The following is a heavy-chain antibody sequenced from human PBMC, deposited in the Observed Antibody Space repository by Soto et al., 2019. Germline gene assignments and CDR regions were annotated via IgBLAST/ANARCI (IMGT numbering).Heavy chain of an antibody. J-gene: IGHJ6*02. V-gene: IGHV3-23*01. D-gene: IGHD3-3*01. CDR3: VKDRATIFGVIWKYGMDV. CDR1: GFKFRSYG. Sequence: EEQLLESGGGLVEPGGSLRLSCVASGFKFRSYGMAWVRQAPGKGLEWVSDINESGGTPNYADSVRGRFAISRDNSRNTLDLLMNSLRPEDTAVYYCVKDRATIFGVIWKYGMDVWGQGTTVYVSS. CDR2: INESGGTP.